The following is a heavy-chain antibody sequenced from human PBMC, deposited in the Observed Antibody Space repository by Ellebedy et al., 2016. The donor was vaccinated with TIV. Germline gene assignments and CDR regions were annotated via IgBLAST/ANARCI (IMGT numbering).Heavy chain of an antibody. Sequence: GESLKISCAASGFTFSSYGMHWVRQAPGKGLEWVAVIWYDGSNKYYADSVKGRFTISRDNSKNTLYLQMNSLRAEDTAVYYCARDYRRFQNWFDPWGQGTLVTVSS. CDR2: IWYDGSNK. CDR1: GFTFSSYG. CDR3: ARDYRRFQNWFDP. V-gene: IGHV3-33*01. J-gene: IGHJ5*02. D-gene: IGHD3-16*02.